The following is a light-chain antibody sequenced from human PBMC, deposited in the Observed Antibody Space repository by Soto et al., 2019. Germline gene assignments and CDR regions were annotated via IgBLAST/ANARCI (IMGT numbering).Light chain of an antibody. Sequence: DIQMTQAPSSLSGSVGDRVVVSGRASQRISSLLNWYQQKPGKAPTLLIFGASILQSGVPSRFSGSGSGTDFTLTIGSLQPEDFATYYCQQSYSTPRTFGQGTMVDIK. J-gene: IGKJ1*01. CDR3: QQSYSTPRT. CDR2: GAS. CDR1: QRISSL. V-gene: IGKV1-39*01.